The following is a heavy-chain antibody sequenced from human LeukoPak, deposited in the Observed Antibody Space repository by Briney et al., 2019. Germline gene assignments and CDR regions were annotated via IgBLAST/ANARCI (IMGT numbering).Heavy chain of an antibody. Sequence: SETLSLTCTVSGYSVSSGYYWSWIRQPPGKGLEWIGEINHSGSTNYNPSLKSRVTISVDTSKNQFSLKLSSVTAADTAVYYCARPTIALLAFDIWGQGAMVTVSS. V-gene: IGHV4-34*01. D-gene: IGHD5-24*01. J-gene: IGHJ3*02. CDR1: GYSVSSGYY. CDR2: INHSGST. CDR3: ARPTIALLAFDI.